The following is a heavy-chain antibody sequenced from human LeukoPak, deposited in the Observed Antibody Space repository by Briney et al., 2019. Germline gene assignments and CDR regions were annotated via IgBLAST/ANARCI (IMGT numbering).Heavy chain of an antibody. V-gene: IGHV4-31*03. CDR2: IYYSGST. CDR1: GGSISSGGYY. CDR3: ARDSPHGYTLGHRYYFMDV. J-gene: IGHJ6*03. D-gene: IGHD5-18*01. Sequence: SQTLSLTCTVSGGSISSGGYYWSWIRQHPGKGLEWIGYIYYSGSTYYNPSLKSRVTISVDTSKNQFSLRLSSVTAADTAVYYCARDSPHGYTLGHRYYFMDVWGKGTTVTVS.